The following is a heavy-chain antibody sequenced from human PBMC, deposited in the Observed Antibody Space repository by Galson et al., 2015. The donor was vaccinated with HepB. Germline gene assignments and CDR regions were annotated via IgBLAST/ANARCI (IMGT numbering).Heavy chain of an antibody. CDR1: GFTFSDSW. D-gene: IGHD5-24*01. J-gene: IGHJ3*02. Sequence: SLRLSCAASGFTFSDSWMDWVRQAPGKGLEWVASTKPDGSDKYYADSVKGRFTISRDNAKNSLFLQMNSLRLEDTAVYYCARRASNSFHSWGQGAMVTVSS. CDR2: TKPDGSDK. V-gene: IGHV3-7*01. CDR3: ARRASNSFHS.